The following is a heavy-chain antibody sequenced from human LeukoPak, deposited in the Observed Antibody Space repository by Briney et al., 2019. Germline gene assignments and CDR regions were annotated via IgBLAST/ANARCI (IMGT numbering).Heavy chain of an antibody. CDR1: GVSVSSGSYY. V-gene: IGHV4-61*01. J-gene: IGHJ6*02. Sequence: SETLSLTCTVSGVSVSSGSYYWSWIRQPPGKGLEWIGYIYYSGSTNYNPSLKSRVTISVDTSKNQFPLKLSSVTAADTAVYYCARASLYYYYGMDVWGQGTTVTVSS. CDR2: IYYSGST. CDR3: ARASLYYYYGMDV.